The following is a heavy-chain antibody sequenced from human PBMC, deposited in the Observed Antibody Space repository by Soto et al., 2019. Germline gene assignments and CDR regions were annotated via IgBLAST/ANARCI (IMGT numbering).Heavy chain of an antibody. V-gene: IGHV2-5*02. CDR2: IYWGDDK. D-gene: IGHD6-19*01. CDR3: AYIACANGWQIIEY. CDR1: GFSLSNIGAG. J-gene: IGHJ4*02. Sequence: QITVKESSPTLVKPTQTLTLTCTFSGFSLSNIGAGVGWIRQPPGKALEWLALIYWGDDKRYNSSLKTRLTITKDTSKNQVVLTVANIDPADTGTYYCAYIACANGWQIIEYWGEGTLVTVSS.